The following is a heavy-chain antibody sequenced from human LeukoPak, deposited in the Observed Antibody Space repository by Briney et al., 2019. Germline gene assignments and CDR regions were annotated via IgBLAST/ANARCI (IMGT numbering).Heavy chain of an antibody. D-gene: IGHD6-13*01. V-gene: IGHV3-23*01. CDR2: ICGSGGHT. Sequence: GGSVTLFCAASGFTYNSYAMRRLRQAPGKGLEWVSSICGSGGHTYHAVPVKGRFTIYRHYSKNTLYLKMNSLRAEDTAVYYCAKDLRIAAAGSRWFDPWGQGTPVNVSS. CDR3: AKDLRIAAAGSRWFDP. J-gene: IGHJ5*02. CDR1: GFTYNSYA.